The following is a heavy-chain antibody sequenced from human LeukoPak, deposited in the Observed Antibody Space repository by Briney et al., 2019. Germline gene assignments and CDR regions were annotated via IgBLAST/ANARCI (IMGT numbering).Heavy chain of an antibody. CDR2: LSHSGSS. D-gene: IGHD2-2*01. CDR3: ARARYANAWYAFDI. Sequence: SPSETLSLTCTVSGGSVSSYYWSWLRRPPGRGLEWIAYLSHSGSSDSNPSLTSRVTTLVDTSKNQFSLKLTSVTAADTAVYYCARARYANAWYAFDIWGHGTMVTVSS. J-gene: IGHJ3*02. V-gene: IGHV4-59*02. CDR1: GGSVSSYY.